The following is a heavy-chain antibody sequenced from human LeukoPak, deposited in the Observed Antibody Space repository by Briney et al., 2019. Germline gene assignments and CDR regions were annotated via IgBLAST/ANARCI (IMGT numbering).Heavy chain of an antibody. CDR3: ARANYCSGGSCSAFDY. D-gene: IGHD2-15*01. V-gene: IGHV1-2*02. Sequence: ASVKVSCKASGYTFTGYYMHWVRQAPGQGLEWMGWINLNSGGTNYAQKFQGRVTMTRDTSISTAYMELSRLRSDDTAVYYCARANYCSGGSCSAFDYWGQGTLVTVSS. CDR2: INLNSGGT. J-gene: IGHJ4*02. CDR1: GYTFTGYY.